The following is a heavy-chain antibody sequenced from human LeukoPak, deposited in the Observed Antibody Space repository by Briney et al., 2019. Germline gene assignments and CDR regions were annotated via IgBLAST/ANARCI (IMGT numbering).Heavy chain of an antibody. CDR1: GGSISSYY. Sequence: SETLSLTCTVSGGSISSYYWSWTRQPPGKGQEWIGHIYYTGTTYYNPSLKSRVTISVDTSKNQFSLKLSSVTAADTAVYYCARQGPVRFLEWLLYYFDYWGQGTLVTVSS. D-gene: IGHD3-3*01. V-gene: IGHV4-59*08. CDR2: IYYTGTT. J-gene: IGHJ4*02. CDR3: ARQGPVRFLEWLLYYFDY.